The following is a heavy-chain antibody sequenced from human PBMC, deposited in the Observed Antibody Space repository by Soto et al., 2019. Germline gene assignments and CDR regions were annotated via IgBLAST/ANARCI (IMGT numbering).Heavy chain of an antibody. CDR2: IIPIFGTA. D-gene: IGHD3-22*01. CDR1: GGTFSSYA. Sequence: SVKVSCKASGGTFSSYAISWVRQAPGQGLEWMGGIIPIFGTANYAQKFQGRVTITADKSTSTAYMELSSLRSEDTAVYYCARGIYYYDSSHDYDYGMDVWGQGTRVTVSS. V-gene: IGHV1-69*06. CDR3: ARGIYYYDSSHDYDYGMDV. J-gene: IGHJ6*02.